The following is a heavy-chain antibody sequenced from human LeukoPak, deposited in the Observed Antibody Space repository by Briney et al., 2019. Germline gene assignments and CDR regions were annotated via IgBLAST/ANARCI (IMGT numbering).Heavy chain of an antibody. CDR1: GFTFSTYW. Sequence: GGSLRLSCAASGFTFSTYWMNWFRQTPGKGLEWVAKIKADGGEKDHVASVKGRFTISRDNARNSLYLQMNSLRAEDTAVSYCARDKQLSPFDYWGQGTLVTVSS. CDR3: ARDKQLSPFDY. D-gene: IGHD5-18*01. J-gene: IGHJ4*02. CDR2: IKADGGEK. V-gene: IGHV3-7*01.